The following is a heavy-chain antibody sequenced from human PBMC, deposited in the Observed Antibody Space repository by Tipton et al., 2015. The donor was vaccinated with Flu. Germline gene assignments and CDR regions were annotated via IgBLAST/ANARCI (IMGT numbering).Heavy chain of an antibody. Sequence: QSGPEVKKPGASVTVSCKASGYTFTSHGISWVRQAPGQGLEWMGWISPYTGNSNHAQRFQGRITMTTDTSTSTAFMELRSLRSDDTAIYYCARDMPQGVVVIPPAKRFDFWGQGTLVTVSS. J-gene: IGHJ4*02. CDR1: GYTFTSHG. V-gene: IGHV1-18*01. CDR3: ARDMPQGVVVIPPAKRFDF. CDR2: ISPYTGNS. D-gene: IGHD2-2*01.